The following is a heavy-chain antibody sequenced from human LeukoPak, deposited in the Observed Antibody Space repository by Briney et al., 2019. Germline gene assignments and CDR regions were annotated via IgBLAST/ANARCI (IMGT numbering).Heavy chain of an antibody. Sequence: GGSLRLSCAASGFTVSSNYMSWVRQAPGKGLEWVSVIYSGGSTYYADSVKGRFTISRHNSKNTLYLQMNSLRAEDTAVYYCARVGTYGSGSYLSWLDYWGQGTLVTVSS. D-gene: IGHD3-10*01. CDR3: ARVGTYGSGSYLSWLDY. CDR2: IYSGGST. CDR1: GFTVSSNY. V-gene: IGHV3-53*04. J-gene: IGHJ4*02.